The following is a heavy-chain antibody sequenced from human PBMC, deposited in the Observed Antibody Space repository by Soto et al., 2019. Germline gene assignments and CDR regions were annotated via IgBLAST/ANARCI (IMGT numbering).Heavy chain of an antibody. CDR2: INPSGGST. V-gene: IGHV1-46*01. CDR1: GYTFTSYY. CDR3: ARDVLQAYYDYGGMAY. D-gene: IGHD4-17*01. Sequence: ASVKVSCKASGYTFTSYYMHWVRQAPGQGLEWMEIINPSGGSTSYAQKFQGRVTMTRDTSTSTVYMELSSLRSEVTAVYYCARDVLQAYYDYGGMAYWGQGTLVTVSS. J-gene: IGHJ4*02.